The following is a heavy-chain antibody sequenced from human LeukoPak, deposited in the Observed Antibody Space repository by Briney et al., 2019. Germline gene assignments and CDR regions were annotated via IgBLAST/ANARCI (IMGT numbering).Heavy chain of an antibody. V-gene: IGHV1-69*04. CDR3: ARDLEMATINSEYFQH. Sequence: GASVKVSCKASGGTFSSYAISWVRQAPGQGLEWMGRIIPILGIANYAQKFQGRVTITADKSTSTAYMELSSLRSEDTAVYYCARDLEMATINSEYFQHWGQGTLVTVSS. J-gene: IGHJ1*01. D-gene: IGHD5-24*01. CDR2: IIPILGIA. CDR1: GGTFSSYA.